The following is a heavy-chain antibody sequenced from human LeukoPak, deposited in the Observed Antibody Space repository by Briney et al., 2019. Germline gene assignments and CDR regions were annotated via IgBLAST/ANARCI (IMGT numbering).Heavy chain of an antibody. CDR1: GYTFTSYG. Sequence: ASVNVSCTASGYTFTSYGISWVRQAPGQGLEWMGWISAYNGNTNYAQKLQGRVTMTTDTSTSTAYMELRSLRSDDTAVYYCARGYCSSTSCYTHYYYSGMDVWGQGTTVTVSS. V-gene: IGHV1-18*01. CDR3: ARGYCSSTSCYTHYYYSGMDV. D-gene: IGHD2-2*02. J-gene: IGHJ6*02. CDR2: ISAYNGNT.